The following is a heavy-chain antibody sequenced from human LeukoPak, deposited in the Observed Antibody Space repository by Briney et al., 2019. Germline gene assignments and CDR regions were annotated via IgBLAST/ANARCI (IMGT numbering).Heavy chain of an antibody. J-gene: IGHJ4*02. CDR2: IYYSGST. D-gene: IGHD2-21*02. CDR1: GGSISSADYY. Sequence: SETLSHTCAVSGGSISSADYYWRWIRQPPRKGLEWIGFIYYSGSTYYNPSLKSRVTISVDTSKNQFSLKLRSVTAADTAVYYCASIVVVTAAIDYWGQGTLVTVSS. CDR3: ASIVVVTAAIDY. V-gene: IGHV4-30-4*01.